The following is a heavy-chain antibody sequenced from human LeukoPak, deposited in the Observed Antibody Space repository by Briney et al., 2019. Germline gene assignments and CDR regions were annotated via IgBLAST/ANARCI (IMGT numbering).Heavy chain of an antibody. CDR1: GFTFSSYA. V-gene: IGHV3-30-3*01. J-gene: IGHJ4*02. CDR3: ARDRQRWLPQLIEY. Sequence: PGRSLRLSCAASGFTFSSYAMHWVRQAPGKGLDVVAIISYDGTKTHHADSVKGRFTISRDNSKNTLYLQMNSLRPEDTALYYCARDRQRWLPQLIEYWGLGTLVTVSS. CDR2: ISYDGTKT. D-gene: IGHD5-24*01.